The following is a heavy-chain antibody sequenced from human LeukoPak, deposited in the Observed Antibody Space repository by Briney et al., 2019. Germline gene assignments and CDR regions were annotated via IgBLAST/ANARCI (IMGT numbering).Heavy chain of an antibody. CDR1: GGSISSHY. V-gene: IGHV4-4*07. Sequence: SETLSLTCTVSGGSISSHYWSWIRQPAGKGLEWIGRIFASGSTNSNPSLKSRVTMSVDTSKNQFSLKLSSVTAADTAVYYCARQVDVATIDNYYFDYWGQGTLVTVSS. D-gene: IGHD5-12*01. J-gene: IGHJ4*02. CDR2: IFASGST. CDR3: ARQVDVATIDNYYFDY.